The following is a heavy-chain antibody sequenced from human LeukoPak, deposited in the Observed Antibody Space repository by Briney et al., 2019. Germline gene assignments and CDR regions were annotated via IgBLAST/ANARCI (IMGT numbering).Heavy chain of an antibody. CDR3: AREVAAAGGHNWFDP. J-gene: IGHJ5*02. D-gene: IGHD6-13*01. CDR2: IYYSGST. CDR1: GGSISSYY. Sequence: SETLSLTCTVSGGSISSYYWSWIRQPPGKGLEWIGYIYYSGSTNYNPSLKSRVTISVDTSKNQFSLKLSSVTAADKAVYYCAREVAAAGGHNWFDPWGQGTLVTVSS. V-gene: IGHV4-59*01.